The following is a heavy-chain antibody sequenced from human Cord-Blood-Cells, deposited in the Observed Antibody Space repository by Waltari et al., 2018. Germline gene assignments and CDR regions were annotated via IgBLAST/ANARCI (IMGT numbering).Heavy chain of an antibody. D-gene: IGHD3-3*01. J-gene: IGHJ4*02. CDR3: AVTIFGVVINPSFDY. V-gene: IGHV1-69*06. CDR2: IIPIFGTA. CDR1: GGTFSSYA. Sequence: QVQLVQSGAEVKKPGSSVKVSCKASGGTFSSYAISWVRQAPGQGLEWMGEIIPIFGTANYAQKFQGRVTITADKSTSTAYMELSSLRSEDTAVYYCAVTIFGVVINPSFDYWGQGTLVTVSS.